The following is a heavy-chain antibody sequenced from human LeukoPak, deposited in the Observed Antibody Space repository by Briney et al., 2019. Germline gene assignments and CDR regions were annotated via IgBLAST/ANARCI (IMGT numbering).Heavy chain of an antibody. CDR1: GRTFSSYA. D-gene: IGHD7-27*01. Sequence: ASVKLSCKASGRTFSSYAISWVRQAPGQGLEWMGRIIPILGIANYAQKFQGRVTITADKSTSTAYMELSSLRSEDTAVYYCARARRSNWGSDYWVQGTLVSVSS. CDR2: IIPILGIA. V-gene: IGHV1-69*04. CDR3: ARARRSNWGSDY. J-gene: IGHJ4*02.